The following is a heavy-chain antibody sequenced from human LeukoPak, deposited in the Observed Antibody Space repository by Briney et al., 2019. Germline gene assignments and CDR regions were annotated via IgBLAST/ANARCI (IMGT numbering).Heavy chain of an antibody. CDR3: ARDGSDDDYYYYMDV. CDR2: IWYDGSNK. D-gene: IGHD1-1*01. Sequence: GGSLRLSCAASEFTLSSYGMHWVRQAPGKGLEWVAVIWYDGSNKYYADSVKGRFTISRDNSKNTLYLQMNSLRAEDTAVYYCARDGSDDDYYYYMDVWGKGTTVTVSS. V-gene: IGHV3-33*01. J-gene: IGHJ6*03. CDR1: EFTLSSYG.